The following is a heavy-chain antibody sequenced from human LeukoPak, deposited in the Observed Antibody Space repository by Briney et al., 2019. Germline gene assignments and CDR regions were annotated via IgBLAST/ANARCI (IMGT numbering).Heavy chain of an antibody. Sequence: SQTLSLTCTVSGGSLSSGGYYWSWLRQPPGKGLEWIGYVPHRGSPDYNPSLRSRVSILMNRSKIQFSLKLTSVTAADTAVYFCARQKADPLPEDFDYWGLGTLVTVSS. J-gene: IGHJ4*02. V-gene: IGHV4-30-2*01. CDR1: GGSLSSGGYY. CDR2: VPHRGSP. CDR3: ARQKADPLPEDFDY.